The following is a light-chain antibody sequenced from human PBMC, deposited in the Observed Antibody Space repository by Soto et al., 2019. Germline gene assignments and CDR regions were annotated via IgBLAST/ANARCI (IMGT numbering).Light chain of an antibody. CDR1: SGHSSYA. J-gene: IGLJ2*01. CDR2: LNSDGSH. Sequence: QPVLTQSPSASASVGASVKLTCTLSSGHSSYAIAWHQQQPEKGPWYWMKLNSDGSHSKRDGIPDRFSGSRSGAERYLTISSLQSEDESDYYCPTWGTGIVVFGGGTKLTVL. CDR3: PTWGTGIVV. V-gene: IGLV4-69*01.